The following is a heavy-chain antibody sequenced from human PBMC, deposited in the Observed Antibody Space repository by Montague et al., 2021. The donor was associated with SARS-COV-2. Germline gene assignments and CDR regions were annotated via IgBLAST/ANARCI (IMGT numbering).Heavy chain of an antibody. CDR3: ARFLRRVVPAATGHWEKNSYYSYMDV. J-gene: IGHJ6*03. Sequence: SETLSLTCAVYGGSFSDYYWSRIRQPPGKGLEWIGEINHSGSTHYNSSLKSRVTISVDTSQNQFSLKLSPVTAADTAVYYCARFLRRVVPAATGHWEKNSYYSYMDVWGKGTTVTVSS. D-gene: IGHD2-2*01. CDR1: GGSFSDYY. V-gene: IGHV4-34*01. CDR2: INHSGST.